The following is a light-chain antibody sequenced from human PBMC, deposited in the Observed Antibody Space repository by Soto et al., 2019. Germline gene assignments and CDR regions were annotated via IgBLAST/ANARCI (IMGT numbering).Light chain of an antibody. V-gene: IGKV1-12*01. CDR3: QQGHSFPLT. Sequence: DIQMTQFPSSVSASVGDRVTITCRASQGVTSWLAWYQQKPGKAPKLLIYASSILQIGVPSRFSGSGSGTDFTLTISSLQPEDFATYYCQQGHSFPLTFGQGTKVEIK. CDR2: ASS. CDR1: QGVTSW. J-gene: IGKJ2*01.